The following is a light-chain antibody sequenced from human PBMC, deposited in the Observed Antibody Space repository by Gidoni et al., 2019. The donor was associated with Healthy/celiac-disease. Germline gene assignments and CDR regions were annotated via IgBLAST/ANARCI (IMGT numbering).Light chain of an antibody. J-gene: IGLJ2*01. V-gene: IGLV3-1*01. CDR3: QAWDSSTAGVV. Sequence: SYELTKPPSVPVSPGQTASITCSGDKLGDKYACWYQQKPGQSPVLVIYQDSKRPSGIPERFSGSNSGNTATLTISGTQAMDEADYYCQAWDSSTAGVVFGGGTKLTVL. CDR1: KLGDKY. CDR2: QDS.